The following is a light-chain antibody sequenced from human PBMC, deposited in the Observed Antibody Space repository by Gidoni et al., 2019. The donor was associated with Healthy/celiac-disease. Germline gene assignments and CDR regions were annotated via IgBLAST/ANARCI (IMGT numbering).Light chain of an antibody. Sequence: QSVLTQPPSVSEAPRQRVTIPCSGSSSNIGNNAVNWYQQIPGKAPKLLIYYDDLLPSGVSDRFSGSKSGTSASLAISGLQSEDEADYYCAAWDDSLNGPVFGGGTKLTVL. CDR1: SSNIGNNA. CDR3: AAWDDSLNGPV. V-gene: IGLV1-36*01. CDR2: YDD. J-gene: IGLJ3*02.